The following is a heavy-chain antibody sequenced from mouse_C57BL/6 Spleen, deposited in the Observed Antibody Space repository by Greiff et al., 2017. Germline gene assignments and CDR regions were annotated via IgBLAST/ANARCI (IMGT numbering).Heavy chain of an antibody. Sequence: VQLQQPGAELVMPGASVKLSCKASGYTFTSYWMHWVKQRPGQGLEWIGEIDPSDSYTNYNQKFKGKSTLTVDKSSSTAYMQLSSLTSEDSAVYDCARAGWTGTVDYWGQGTTLTVSS. CDR1: GYTFTSYW. CDR3: ARAGWTGTVDY. J-gene: IGHJ2*01. V-gene: IGHV1-69*01. D-gene: IGHD4-1*01. CDR2: IDPSDSYT.